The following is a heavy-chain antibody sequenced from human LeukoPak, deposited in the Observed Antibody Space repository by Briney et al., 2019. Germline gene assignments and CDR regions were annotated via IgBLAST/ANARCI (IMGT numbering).Heavy chain of an antibody. CDR1: GFTFNRYW. J-gene: IGHJ4*02. CDR2: IKQDGSEK. D-gene: IGHD2-15*01. V-gene: IGHV3-7*01. Sequence: GGSLRLSCAASGFTFNRYWMSWVRQAPGKGLEWVANIKQDGSEKYYVDSVKGRFTISRDNAKNSLYLQMNSLRVEDTAVYYCASDKGGSNYYWGQGTLVTVSS. CDR3: ASDKGGSNYY.